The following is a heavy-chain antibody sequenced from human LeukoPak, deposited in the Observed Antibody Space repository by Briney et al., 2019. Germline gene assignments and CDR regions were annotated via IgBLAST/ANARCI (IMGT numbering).Heavy chain of an antibody. D-gene: IGHD3-3*01. CDR1: GYTFTSYA. CDR2: INAGNGNT. CDR3: ARGHRPFITIFGVVNLRRGYFDY. V-gene: IGHV1-3*01. J-gene: IGHJ4*02. Sequence: ASVKVSCKASGYTFTSYAMHWVRQAPGQRLEWIGWINAGNGNTKYSQKFQGRVTITRDTSASTAYMELSSLRSEDTAVYYCARGHRPFITIFGVVNLRRGYFDYWGQGTLVTVSS.